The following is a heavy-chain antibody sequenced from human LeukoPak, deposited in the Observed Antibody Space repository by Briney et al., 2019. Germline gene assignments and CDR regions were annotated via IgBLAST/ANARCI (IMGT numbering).Heavy chain of an antibody. CDR1: DGSITNYY. CDR3: ARVSGYDWESFYDY. J-gene: IGHJ4*02. V-gene: IGHV4-59*01. CDR2: IYYSGST. Sequence: SETLSLTCTVSDGSITNYYWSWIRQPPGKGLEWIGYIYYSGSTDYNSSLKSRVTISVDMSKNQFSLNLSSVTAADTAVYYCARVSGYDWESFYDYWGQGTLVTVSS. D-gene: IGHD5-12*01.